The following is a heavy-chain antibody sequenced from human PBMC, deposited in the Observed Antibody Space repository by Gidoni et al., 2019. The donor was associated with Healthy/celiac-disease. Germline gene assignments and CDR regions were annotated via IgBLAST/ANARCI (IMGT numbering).Heavy chain of an antibody. Sequence: QVQLVESGGGVVQPGRSLRLSCAASGFTFSSYGMHWVRQAPGKGLEWVAVISYDGSNKYYADSVKGRFTISRDNSKNTLYLQMNSLRAEDTAVYYCANAGPRDYYGMDVWGQGTTVTVSS. V-gene: IGHV3-30*18. J-gene: IGHJ6*02. CDR3: ANAGPRDYYGMDV. CDR1: GFTFSSYG. CDR2: ISYDGSNK.